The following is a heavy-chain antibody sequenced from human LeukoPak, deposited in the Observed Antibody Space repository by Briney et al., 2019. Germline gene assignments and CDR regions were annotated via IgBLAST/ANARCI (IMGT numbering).Heavy chain of an antibody. CDR1: GFTFSSYA. D-gene: IGHD2-15*01. Sequence: GSLRLSCAASGFTFSSYAMTWVRQAPGKGLEWVSAITDSTYFADSVKGRFTISRDSSKNRMYLQMNSLRVEDTAVYYCARYCSGGRCYSGLDPWGQGALVTVSS. V-gene: IGHV3-23*01. CDR2: ITDST. J-gene: IGHJ5*02. CDR3: ARYCSGGRCYSGLDP.